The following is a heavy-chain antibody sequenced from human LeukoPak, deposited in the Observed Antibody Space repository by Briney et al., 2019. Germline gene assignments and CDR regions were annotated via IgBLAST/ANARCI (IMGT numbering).Heavy chain of an antibody. CDR2: ISSSSSTI. V-gene: IGHV3-48*04. CDR1: GFTFNSYS. D-gene: IGHD3-9*01. Sequence: GGSLRLSCAASGFTFNSYSMNWVRQAPGKGLEWVSYISSSSSTIYYADSVKGRFTISRDNAKNSLYLQMNSLRAEDTAVYYCARDRPRQLVIYGMDVWGQGTTVTVSS. J-gene: IGHJ6*02. CDR3: ARDRPRQLVIYGMDV.